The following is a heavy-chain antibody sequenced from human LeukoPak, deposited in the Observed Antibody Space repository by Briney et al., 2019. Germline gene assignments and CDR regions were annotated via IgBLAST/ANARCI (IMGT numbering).Heavy chain of an antibody. J-gene: IGHJ4*02. CDR2: IYTSGST. CDR3: ARVSGSYRWYFDY. D-gene: IGHD1-26*01. V-gene: IGHV4-61*02. CDR1: GGSISSGSYY. Sequence: SQTLSLTCTVSGGSISSGSYYWSCIRPPAGQGLDWFGRIYTSGSTNHNPSLKSRVTISVDTSKNQFSLKLSSVTAADTAVYYCARVSGSYRWYFDYWGQGTLVTVSS.